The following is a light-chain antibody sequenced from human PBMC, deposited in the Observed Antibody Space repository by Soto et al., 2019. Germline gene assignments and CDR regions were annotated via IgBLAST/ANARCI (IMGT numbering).Light chain of an antibody. V-gene: IGKV3-11*01. CDR2: DTS. CDR3: QQRFSWPPIT. Sequence: EVVLTQSPATLSLSPGERATLSCRASQTVYSYLAWFQQKPGQAPRLLIYDTSNRAAGIPARFSGSGSGTDFTLTISSLEPEDFAVYYCQQRFSWPPITFGQGTRLEIK. CDR1: QTVYSY. J-gene: IGKJ5*01.